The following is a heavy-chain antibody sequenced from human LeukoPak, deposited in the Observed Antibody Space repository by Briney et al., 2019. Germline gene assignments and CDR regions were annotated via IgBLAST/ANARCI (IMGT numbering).Heavy chain of an antibody. Sequence: PGGSLRLSCAASGFIFSSYEMNWVRQAPGKGLEWVSYISSSGRTIYYADSVKGRFTISRDNAKNSLYLQMNSLRAEDTALYYCASRRAYSGSYKGAFDMWGQGTMVTVSS. V-gene: IGHV3-48*03. CDR3: ASRRAYSGSYKGAFDM. D-gene: IGHD1-26*01. J-gene: IGHJ3*02. CDR1: GFIFSSYE. CDR2: ISSSGRTI.